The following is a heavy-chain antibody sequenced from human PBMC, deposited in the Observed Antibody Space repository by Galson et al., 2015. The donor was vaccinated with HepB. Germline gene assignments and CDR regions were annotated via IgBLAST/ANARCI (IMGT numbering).Heavy chain of an antibody. CDR2: ISSDGTST. D-gene: IGHD5-24*01. CDR1: GFSFRTYA. Sequence: SLRLSCAFSGFSFRTYAMFWVRQAPVKGLEYVSGISSDGTSTYYVDSVRGRFTISRHNFKNTLYLQMNSLRAEDTAVYYCASGRGRQFRPYGMDVWGQGTTVTVSS. CDR3: ASGRGRQFRPYGMDV. V-gene: IGHV3-64*04. J-gene: IGHJ6*02.